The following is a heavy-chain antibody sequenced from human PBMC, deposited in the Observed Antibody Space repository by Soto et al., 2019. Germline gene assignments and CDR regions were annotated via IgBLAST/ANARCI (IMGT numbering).Heavy chain of an antibody. CDR1: GFTFSSYA. CDR3: AKPMGYYDILTGPSL. Sequence: GGSLRLSCAASGFTFSSYAMSWVRQAPGKGLEWVSAISGSGGSTYYADSVKGRFTISRDKSKNTLYLQMNSLRAEDTAVYYCAKPMGYYDILTGPSLWGQGTLVTVSS. CDR2: ISGSGGST. V-gene: IGHV3-23*01. D-gene: IGHD3-9*01. J-gene: IGHJ4*02.